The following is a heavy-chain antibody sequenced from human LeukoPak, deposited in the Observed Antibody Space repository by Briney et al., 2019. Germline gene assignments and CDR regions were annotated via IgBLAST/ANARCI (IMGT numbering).Heavy chain of an antibody. CDR1: GYTLTELS. J-gene: IGHJ4*02. CDR3: ATDRQWLVRGGSYFDY. Sequence: ASVKVSCKVSGYTLTELSMHWVRQAPGKGLEWMGGFDPEDGETIYAQTLQGRVTMTEDTSTDTAYMELSSLRSEETAVYYCATDRQWLVRGGSYFDYWGQGTLVTVSS. V-gene: IGHV1-24*01. D-gene: IGHD6-19*01. CDR2: FDPEDGET.